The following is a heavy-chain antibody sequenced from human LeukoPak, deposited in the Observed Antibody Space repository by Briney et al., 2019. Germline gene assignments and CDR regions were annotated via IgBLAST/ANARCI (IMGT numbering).Heavy chain of an antibody. Sequence: SQTLSLTCTVSGGSISSGGYYWSWIRQHPGKGLEWIGYSYYSGSTYYNASLKGRVTISVDTSKNQLSLKLSSVTAADTAVYYCARDRGPYSGYASYYFDYWGQGTLVTVSS. CDR2: SYYSGST. D-gene: IGHD5-12*01. CDR3: ARDRGPYSGYASYYFDY. J-gene: IGHJ4*02. V-gene: IGHV4-31*03. CDR1: GGSISSGGYY.